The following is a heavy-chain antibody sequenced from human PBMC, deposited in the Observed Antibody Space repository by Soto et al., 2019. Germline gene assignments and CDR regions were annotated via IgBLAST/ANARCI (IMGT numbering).Heavy chain of an antibody. V-gene: IGHV4-31*03. CDR3: SRGILV. CDR1: GGSMNSGGYC. CDR2: ISYGGTT. J-gene: IGHJ4*02. Sequence: QVQLQESGPGLVKPSQTLSLTCTVSGGSMNSGGYCWSRLRQHPGEGLEWIGCISYGGTTSYNPSLKSRVIISVDTSKNQFSLKLTSVTAADTAVYYCSRGILVWGQGTLITVSS. D-gene: IGHD2-15*01.